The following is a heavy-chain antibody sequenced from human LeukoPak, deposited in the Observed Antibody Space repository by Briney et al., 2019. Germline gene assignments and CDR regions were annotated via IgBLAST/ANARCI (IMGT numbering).Heavy chain of an antibody. CDR1: GFTFSSYW. J-gene: IGHJ4*02. Sequence: GGSLRLSCAASGFTFSSYWMHWVRQAPGKGLVWVSRINSDGSSTSYADPVKGRFTISRDNAKTTLYLQIHSLRAEDTAVYYCARAGSYFDWLLAFDYWGQGTLVTVSS. CDR3: ARAGSYFDWLLAFDY. CDR2: INSDGSST. D-gene: IGHD3-9*01. V-gene: IGHV3-74*01.